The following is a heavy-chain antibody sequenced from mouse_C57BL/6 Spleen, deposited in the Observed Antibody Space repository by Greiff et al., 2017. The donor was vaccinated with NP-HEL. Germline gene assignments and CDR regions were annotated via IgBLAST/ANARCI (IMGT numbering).Heavy chain of an antibody. CDR1: GYSFTDYN. J-gene: IGHJ4*01. CDR3: ASPMITTRYYAMDY. Sequence: VQLKQSGPELVKPGASVKISCKASGYSFTDYNMNWVKQSNGKSLEWIGVINPNYGTTSYNQKFKGKATLTVDQSPSTAYMQLNRLTSEDSAVYYCASPMITTRYYAMDYWGQGTSVTVSS. D-gene: IGHD2-4*01. V-gene: IGHV1-39*01. CDR2: INPNYGTT.